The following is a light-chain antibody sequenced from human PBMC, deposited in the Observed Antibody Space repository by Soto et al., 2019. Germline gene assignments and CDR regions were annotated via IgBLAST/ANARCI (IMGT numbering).Light chain of an antibody. Sequence: QSALTQPASLSGSPGQSITISCTGTSSDVGTYNYVSWYQQYPGKAPKLIIYDVYIRPSGVSDRFSGSKSGNTASLTISGLQPEDEADYYCGSYTTSSTLVFGGGTKVTVL. J-gene: IGLJ2*01. CDR2: DVY. V-gene: IGLV2-14*01. CDR3: GSYTTSSTLV. CDR1: SSDVGTYNY.